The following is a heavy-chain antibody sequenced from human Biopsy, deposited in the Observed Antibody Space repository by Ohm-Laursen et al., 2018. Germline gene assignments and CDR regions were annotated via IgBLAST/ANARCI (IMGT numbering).Heavy chain of an antibody. V-gene: IGHV4-39*01. D-gene: IGHD1-26*01. CDR1: GGPFGINSHY. CDR3: SKRDLSGTSTV. Sequence: SDTPSLTCTVSGGPFGINSHYWIWIRQPPGKGLEWIASIYYGGTTHYNASLQGRVTISVDQPKNQFSLRLTSVTAADTAVYYCSKRDLSGTSTVWGQGTTVTVSS. CDR2: IYYGGTT. J-gene: IGHJ6*02.